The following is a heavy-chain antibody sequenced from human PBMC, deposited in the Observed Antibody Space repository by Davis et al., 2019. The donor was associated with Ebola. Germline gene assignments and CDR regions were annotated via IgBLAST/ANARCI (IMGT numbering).Heavy chain of an antibody. CDR1: GGSFSGYY. J-gene: IGHJ6*04. D-gene: IGHD2-2*01. CDR2: VNDSGGT. Sequence: MPSETLSLTCAVYGGSFSGYYWTWIRQPPGKGLEWIGEVNDSGGTNYNPSLKSRVTISVDTSKNQFSLKLSSVTAADAAVYYCARSAYQLPFYGMDVWGKGTTVTVSS. CDR3: ARSAYQLPFYGMDV. V-gene: IGHV4-34*01.